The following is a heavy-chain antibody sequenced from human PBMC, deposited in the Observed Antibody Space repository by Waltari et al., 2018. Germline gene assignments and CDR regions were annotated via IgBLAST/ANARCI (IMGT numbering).Heavy chain of an antibody. Sequence: QVQLQESGPGLVKPSQTLSLTCTVSGGSISSGGYYWSWIRQHPGKGLEWSGYIYYSGSTYYNPSLKSRVTISVDTSKNQFSLKLSSVTAADTAVYYCARVSDSTPRDRAFDIWGQGTMVTVSS. J-gene: IGHJ3*02. CDR2: IYYSGST. CDR1: GGSISSGGYY. V-gene: IGHV4-31*03. D-gene: IGHD2-2*01. CDR3: ARVSDSTPRDRAFDI.